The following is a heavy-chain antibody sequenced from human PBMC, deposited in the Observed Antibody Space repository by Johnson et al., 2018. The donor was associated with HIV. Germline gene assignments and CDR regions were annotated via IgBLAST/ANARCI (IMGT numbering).Heavy chain of an antibody. V-gene: IGHV3-20*04. CDR3: AKDQGGTVAGAYAFDI. CDR1: GFTFDDYG. Sequence: VQLVESGGGLVQPGGSLRLSCAASGFTFDDYGMSWVRQAPGKGLEWVSGINWNGGSTSYADSVKGRFTISRDNAKNTLYLQMNSLRAEDTAVYYCAKDQGGTVAGAYAFDIWGQGTMVTVSS. J-gene: IGHJ3*02. CDR2: INWNGGST. D-gene: IGHD4-23*01.